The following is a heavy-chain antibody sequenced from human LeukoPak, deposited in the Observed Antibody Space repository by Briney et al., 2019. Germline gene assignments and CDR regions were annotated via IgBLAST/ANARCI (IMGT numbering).Heavy chain of an antibody. CDR3: ARNRFYLTGADYFDP. J-gene: IGHJ5*02. Sequence: SSETLSLTCSVSGASMKNSFWSLIRQPPGKGLEWIGYISDSGNTNYNPSLKSRVTFSIDTSKGQFYLNLRSVTAADTALYFCARNRFYLTGADYFDPWGRGTQVTVSS. CDR1: GASMKNSF. V-gene: IGHV4-59*01. CDR2: ISDSGNT. D-gene: IGHD3-16*01.